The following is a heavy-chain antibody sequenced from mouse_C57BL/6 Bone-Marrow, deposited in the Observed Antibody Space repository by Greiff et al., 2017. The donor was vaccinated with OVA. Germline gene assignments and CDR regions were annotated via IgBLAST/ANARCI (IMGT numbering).Heavy chain of an antibody. Sequence: VQLQQSGAELVKPGASVKLSCTASGFNIKDYYMHWVKQRTEQGLEWIGRIDPEDGATKYAPKFPGKATITADTSSNTAYLQLSSLASEDTAVYYCAGLYYGSSVDYWGQGTTLTVSS. CDR2: IDPEDGAT. CDR1: GFNIKDYY. V-gene: IGHV14-2*01. D-gene: IGHD1-1*01. J-gene: IGHJ2*01. CDR3: AGLYYGSSVDY.